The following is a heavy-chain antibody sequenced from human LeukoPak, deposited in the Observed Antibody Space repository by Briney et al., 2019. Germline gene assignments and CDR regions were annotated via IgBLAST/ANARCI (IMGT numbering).Heavy chain of an antibody. CDR1: GFTFSSYE. CDR3: ARDGGRNSYYHYGMDV. V-gene: IGHV3-48*03. J-gene: IGHJ6*02. Sequence: GGSLRLSCAASGFTFSSYEMNGVRQAPGKGLEWVSYIRSSGNTIYYADSVKGRFTISRDNAKNSLYLQMNSLRAEDTAVYYCARDGGRNSYYHYGMDVWGQGTTVTVSS. D-gene: IGHD2-15*01. CDR2: IRSSGNTI.